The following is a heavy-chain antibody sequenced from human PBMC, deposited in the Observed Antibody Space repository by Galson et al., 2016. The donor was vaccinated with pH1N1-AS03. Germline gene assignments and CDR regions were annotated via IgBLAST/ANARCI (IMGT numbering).Heavy chain of an antibody. V-gene: IGHV4-34*01. CDR2: ISHSGST. D-gene: IGHD1-20*01. Sequence: ETLSLTCAVSGGSFSGYYWSWVRQPPGRGLEWIGEISHSGSTKYNPSLKSRVAISIHTSKYQFSLTVTSVTAADTAIYYCARGVDNFNVFVFEMWGRGTMVTVSS. J-gene: IGHJ3*02. CDR3: ARGVDNFNVFVFEM. CDR1: GGSFSGYY.